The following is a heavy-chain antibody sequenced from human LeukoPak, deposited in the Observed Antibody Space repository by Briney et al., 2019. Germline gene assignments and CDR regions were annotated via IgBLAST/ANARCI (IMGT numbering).Heavy chain of an antibody. CDR3: AAGGRV. CDR1: GFTFSSYA. V-gene: IGHV3-15*01. J-gene: IGHJ6*02. D-gene: IGHD3-10*01. CDR2: IQSKTDGGTT. Sequence: GGSLRLSCAASGFTFSSYAMSWVRQAPGKGLEWVGRIQSKTDGGTTEYAAPVKGRFTISRDDSTNTLYLQMNSLKTEDTGVYYCAAGGRVWGQGTTVTVSS.